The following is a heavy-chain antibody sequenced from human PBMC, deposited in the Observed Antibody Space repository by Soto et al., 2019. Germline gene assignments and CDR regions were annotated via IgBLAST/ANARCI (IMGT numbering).Heavy chain of an antibody. CDR2: IYWDDDK. J-gene: IGHJ4*02. CDR1: GFSLSTSGVG. CDR3: AHTRTYDSSGYYRG. D-gene: IGHD3-22*01. V-gene: IGHV2-5*02. Sequence: QITLKESGPTLVKPTQTLTLTCTFSGFSLSTSGVGVGWIRQPPGKALEWLALIYWDDDKRYSPSLKSRLTITKDTSKNQVVLTMTNMDPVDTATYYCAHTRTYDSSGYYRGWGQGTLVTVSS.